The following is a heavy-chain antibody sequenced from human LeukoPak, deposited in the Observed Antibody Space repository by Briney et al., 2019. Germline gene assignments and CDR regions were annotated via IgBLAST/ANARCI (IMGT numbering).Heavy chain of an antibody. J-gene: IGHJ5*02. V-gene: IGHV4-38-2*02. CDR2: IYHSGST. CDR1: GYSISSGYY. D-gene: IGHD6-13*01. Sequence: SETLSLTCTVSGYSISSGYYWGWIRQPPGKGLEWIGSIYHSGSTYYNPSLKSRVTISVDTSKNHFSLKLNSVTAADTAVYYCARGIAAYAPWGQGTLVTVSS. CDR3: ARGIAAYAP.